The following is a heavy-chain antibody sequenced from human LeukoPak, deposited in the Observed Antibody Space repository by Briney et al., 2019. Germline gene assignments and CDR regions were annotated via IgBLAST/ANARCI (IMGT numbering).Heavy chain of an antibody. Sequence: SETLSLTCTVSGGSISSSSYYWGWIRQPPGKGLEWLGSIYYSGSIYYNPSLKSRVTISVDTSKNQFSLKLSSVTAADTAVYYCARHVDYYDSSGHAHPYYFDYWGQGTLVTVSS. V-gene: IGHV4-39*01. J-gene: IGHJ4*02. CDR2: IYYSGSI. CDR3: ARHVDYYDSSGHAHPYYFDY. D-gene: IGHD3-22*01. CDR1: GGSISSSSYY.